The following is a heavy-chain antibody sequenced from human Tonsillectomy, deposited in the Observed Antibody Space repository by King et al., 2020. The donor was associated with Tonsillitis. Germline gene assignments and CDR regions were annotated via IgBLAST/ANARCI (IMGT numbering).Heavy chain of an antibody. V-gene: IGHV4-59*01. D-gene: IGHD6-19*01. CDR1: GGSISSYY. CDR2: IYYSGIT. J-gene: IGHJ4*02. Sequence: VQLQESGPGLVKPSETLSLTCTVSGGSISSYYWSWIRQPPGKGLEWIGYIYYSGITNYNPSLKSRVTISVDTSKNQFSLKLSSVTAADTAVYYCARSSGWYFDYWGQGTLVTVSS. CDR3: ARSSGWYFDY.